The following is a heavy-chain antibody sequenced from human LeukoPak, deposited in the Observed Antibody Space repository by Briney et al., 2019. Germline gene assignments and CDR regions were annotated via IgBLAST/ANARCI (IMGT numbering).Heavy chain of an antibody. D-gene: IGHD3-22*01. J-gene: IGHJ4*02. Sequence: GGSLTLSCAASGFTFSSYPMSWVRQAPGKGLEWVSYISGRGSSTHYADSLMGRFTISRDNSKNTLYLQMNRLRAEDTAVYYCAKESELYHFDSSGYYPFDYWGQGTLVTVSS. CDR3: AKESELYHFDSSGYYPFDY. V-gene: IGHV3-23*01. CDR1: GFTFSSYP. CDR2: ISGRGSST.